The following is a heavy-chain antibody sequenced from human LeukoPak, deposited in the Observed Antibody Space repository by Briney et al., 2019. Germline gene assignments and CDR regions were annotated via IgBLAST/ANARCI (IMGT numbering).Heavy chain of an antibody. Sequence: GGSLRLPCAASGFTFRSYAMHWARQAPGKGLEGVAVISYDGSNKYYADSVKGRFTISRDNSKNTLYLQMNSLRAEDTAVYYCARDAYCSGGSCRVPDYWGQGTLVTVSS. V-gene: IGHV3-30-3*01. CDR2: ISYDGSNK. J-gene: IGHJ4*02. CDR3: ARDAYCSGGSCRVPDY. D-gene: IGHD2-15*01. CDR1: GFTFRSYA.